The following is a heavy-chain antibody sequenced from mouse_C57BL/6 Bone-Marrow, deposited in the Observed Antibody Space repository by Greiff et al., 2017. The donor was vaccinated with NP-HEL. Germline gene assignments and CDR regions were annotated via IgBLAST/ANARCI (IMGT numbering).Heavy chain of an antibody. V-gene: IGHV1-82*01. J-gene: IGHJ2*01. Sequence: LVESGPELVKPGASVKISCKASGYAFSSSWMNWVKQRPGKGLEWIGRIYPGDGDTNYNGKFKGKATLTADKSSSTAYMQLSSLTSEDSAVYFCARWGSIYYGNYFDYWGQGTTLTVSS. CDR2: IYPGDGDT. CDR3: ARWGSIYYGNYFDY. CDR1: GYAFSSSW. D-gene: IGHD2-1*01.